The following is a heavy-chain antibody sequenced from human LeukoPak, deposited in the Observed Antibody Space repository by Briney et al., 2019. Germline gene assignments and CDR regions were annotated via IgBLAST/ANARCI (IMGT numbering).Heavy chain of an antibody. CDR1: GGSINNYY. D-gene: IGHD3-3*01. CDR2: IYTRGST. J-gene: IGHJ3*02. Sequence: RPSETLSLTCTVSGGSINNYYWSWIRQPAGKGLEWIGRIYTRGSTNYNPSLKSRVTISVDTSKNQFSLKLSSVTAADTAVYYCARQNEWLGAFDIWGQGTMVTVSS. V-gene: IGHV4-4*07. CDR3: ARQNEWLGAFDI.